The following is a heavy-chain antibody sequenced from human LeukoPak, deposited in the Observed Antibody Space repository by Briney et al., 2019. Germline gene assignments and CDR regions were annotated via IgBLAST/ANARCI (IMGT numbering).Heavy chain of an antibody. Sequence: SETLSLTCAVSGGSISSSNWWSWVRQPPGKGLEWIGEIYHSGSTNYNPSLKSRVTISVDTSKNQFSLKLSSVTAADTAVYYCAGRGGNYYDTSGPPEYFQYWGQGTLVTVSS. CDR3: AGRGGNYYDTSGPPEYFQY. J-gene: IGHJ1*01. CDR1: GGSISSSNW. CDR2: IYHSGST. V-gene: IGHV4-4*02. D-gene: IGHD3-22*01.